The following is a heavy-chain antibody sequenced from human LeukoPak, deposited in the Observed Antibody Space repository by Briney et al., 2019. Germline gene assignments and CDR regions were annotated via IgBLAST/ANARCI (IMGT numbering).Heavy chain of an antibody. CDR2: INPNSGGT. V-gene: IGHV1-2*02. CDR1: GYTFTGYY. Sequence: ASVKVSCKASGYTFTGYYMHWVRQAPGQGLEWMGWINPNSGGTNYAQKFQGRVTMTRDTSISTAYMELSGLRSDDTAVYYCARSGDDYGDYFDYWGQGTVVTVSS. J-gene: IGHJ4*02. D-gene: IGHD4-17*01. CDR3: ARSGDDYGDYFDY.